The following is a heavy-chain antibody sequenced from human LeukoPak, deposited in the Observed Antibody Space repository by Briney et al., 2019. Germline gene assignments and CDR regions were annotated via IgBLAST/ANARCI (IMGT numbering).Heavy chain of an antibody. Sequence: GGSLRLSCAASGFTFSKYGINWVRQAPGKGLEWVAIIWYDGSNKYFAEAVMGRFTISKDNSKNTVYLQMNSLRIEDTAVYYCARAGIDNALDYWGQGTQVTVSS. CDR1: GFTFSKYG. J-gene: IGHJ4*02. CDR3: ARAGIDNALDY. CDR2: IWYDGSNK. D-gene: IGHD2-2*01. V-gene: IGHV3-33*01.